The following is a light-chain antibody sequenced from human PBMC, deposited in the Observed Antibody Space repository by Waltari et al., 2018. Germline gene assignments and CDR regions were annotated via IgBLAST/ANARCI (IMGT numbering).Light chain of an antibody. V-gene: IGKV3-15*01. CDR2: DAS. Sequence: EIVMTQSPATLSVSPGERATLSCRASQSISTNLAWYRQKPGQPPSLLIYDASTRATDVPARFRGSESGTDFTLTISSLQSEDSAIYYCQQYNDWPRTFGQGTKLEI. CDR3: QQYNDWPRT. J-gene: IGKJ2*01. CDR1: QSISTN.